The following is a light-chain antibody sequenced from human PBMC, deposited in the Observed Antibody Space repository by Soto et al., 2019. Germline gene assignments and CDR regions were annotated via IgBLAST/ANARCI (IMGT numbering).Light chain of an antibody. CDR1: SSDVGGYNY. V-gene: IGLV2-8*01. J-gene: IGLJ2*01. CDR2: EVS. CDR3: SSYAGSNNFVV. Sequence: QSALTQPPSASGSPGPSVTISCPGTSSDVGGYNYVSWYQQHPGKAPKVMIYEVSKRPSGVPDRFSGSKSGNTASLTVSGLQAEDEADYYCSSYAGSNNFVVFGGGTKVTVL.